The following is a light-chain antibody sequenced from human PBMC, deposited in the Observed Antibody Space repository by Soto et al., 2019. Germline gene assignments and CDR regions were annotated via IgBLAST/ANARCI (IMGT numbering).Light chain of an antibody. CDR2: GAS. V-gene: IGKV3-15*01. Sequence: EIVMTQSPATLSVSPGERATLSCRASQSVSSNLAWYQQKPGQAPRLLIYGASTRATGIPARFSGSGSGTEFRGSHGSLKSEDSALYYCQHYNNWPLTGDGGTKVDIK. J-gene: IGKJ4*01. CDR1: QSVSSN. CDR3: QHYNNWPLT.